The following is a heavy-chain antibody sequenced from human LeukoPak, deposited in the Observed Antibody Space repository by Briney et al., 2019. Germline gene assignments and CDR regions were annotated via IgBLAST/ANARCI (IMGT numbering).Heavy chain of an antibody. J-gene: IGHJ4*02. CDR3: ARAEPWTKAFDY. D-gene: IGHD1-1*01. V-gene: IGHV1-2*02. CDR2: INPNSGGT. CDR1: GYTFTGYY. Sequence: ASVKVSCKASGYTFTGYYMHWVRQAPGQGLEWMGWINPNSGGTNYAQKFQGRVTMTRDTSISTAYMELRSLRSDDTAVYYCARAEPWTKAFDYWGQGTLVTVSS.